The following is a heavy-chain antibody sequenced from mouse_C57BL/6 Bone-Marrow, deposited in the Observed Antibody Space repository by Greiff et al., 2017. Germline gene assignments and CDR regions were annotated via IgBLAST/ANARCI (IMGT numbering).Heavy chain of an antibody. CDR3: TTGLYYGSSYVGY. CDR2: IDPENGDT. D-gene: IGHD1-1*01. Sequence: EVQLQQSGAELVRPGASVKLSCTASGFNIKDDYMHWVKQRPEQGLEWIGWIDPENGDTEYASKFQGKATITADTSSNTAYLQLSSLTSEDTAVYYCTTGLYYGSSYVGYWGKGTTLTVSS. V-gene: IGHV14-4*01. J-gene: IGHJ2*01. CDR1: GFNIKDDY.